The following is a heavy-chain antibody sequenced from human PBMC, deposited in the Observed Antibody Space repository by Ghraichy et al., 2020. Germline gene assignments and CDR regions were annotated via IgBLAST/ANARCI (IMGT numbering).Heavy chain of an antibody. D-gene: IGHD5-24*01. CDR2: ISAYNGNT. CDR3: ARDLFGGWLQLGLGDYGMDV. Sequence: ASVKVSCKTARYPFSTQVIREKRESRLQVHERKGWISAYNGNTNYAQKLQGRVTMTTDTSTSTDYMELRSLRSDDTAVYYCARDLFGGWLQLGLGDYGMDVWGQG. V-gene: IGHV1-18*01. CDR1: RYPFSTQV. J-gene: IGHJ6*02.